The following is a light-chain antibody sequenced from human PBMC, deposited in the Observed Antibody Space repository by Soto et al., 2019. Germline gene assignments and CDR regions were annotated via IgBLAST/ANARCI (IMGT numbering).Light chain of an antibody. Sequence: RPSGFGTPGQRVAISCLGRSSTSGSNPVTWYRQLPGSAPKLLIYSDNQRPSGVPDRFSGSKSGTSASLAISGLQSEDEADYYCAAWDDSLTAVVFRGGTEL. CDR1: SSTSGSNP. V-gene: IGLV1-44*01. CDR3: AAWDDSLTAVV. J-gene: IGLJ2*01. CDR2: SDN.